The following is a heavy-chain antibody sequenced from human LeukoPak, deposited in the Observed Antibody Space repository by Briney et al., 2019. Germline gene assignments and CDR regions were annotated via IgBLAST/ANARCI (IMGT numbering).Heavy chain of an antibody. CDR2: IYYSGST. D-gene: IGHD3-22*01. J-gene: IGHJ4*02. V-gene: IGHV4-30-4*01. CDR1: GGSLSSGGYS. Sequence: PSETLSLTCAVSGGSLSSGGYSWSWIRQPPGKGLEWIRYIYYSGSTYYNPSLKSRVTISVDTSKNQFSLKLSSVTAADTAVYYCARETDPNSSVQGNYFDYWGQGTLVTVSS. CDR3: ARETDPNSSVQGNYFDY.